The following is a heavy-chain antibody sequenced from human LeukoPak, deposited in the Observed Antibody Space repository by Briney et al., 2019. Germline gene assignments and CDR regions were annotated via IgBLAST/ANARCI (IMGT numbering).Heavy chain of an antibody. V-gene: IGHV3-53*01. D-gene: IGHD1-26*01. CDR2: IYAGGST. J-gene: IGHJ4*02. Sequence: GGSLRLSCAASGFTVSSDHMSWVRHAPGKGLEWVSVIYAGGSTYYAYSVKGRFTISRDNFKNTVFLQMNSLRAEDTAVYYCARVWELSFDYWGQGTLVTVSS. CDR1: GFTVSSDH. CDR3: ARVWELSFDY.